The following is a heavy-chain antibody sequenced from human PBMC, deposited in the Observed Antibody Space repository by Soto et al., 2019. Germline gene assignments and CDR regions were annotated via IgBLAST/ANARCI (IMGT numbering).Heavy chain of an antibody. CDR3: ARTVRFGLPFQH. V-gene: IGHV4-34*01. J-gene: IGHJ1*01. CDR2: INHSGST. D-gene: IGHD3-3*01. Sequence: SETLSLTCAVYGGSFSGYYWSWIRQPPGKGLEWIGEINHSGSTNYNPPLKSRVTISVDTSKNQFSLKLSSVTAADTAVYYCARTVRFGLPFQHWGQGTLVTVSS. CDR1: GGSFSGYY.